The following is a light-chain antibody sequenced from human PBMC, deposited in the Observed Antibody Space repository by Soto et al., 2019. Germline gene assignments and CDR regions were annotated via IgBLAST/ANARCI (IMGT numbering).Light chain of an antibody. J-gene: IGKJ1*01. CDR2: GAS. Sequence: EIVMTQSPATLSVSPGERATLSCRASQSVSSNLAWYQQKPGQAPRLIIYGASSRATGIPDRFSGSGSGTDFTLTISRLEPEDFEVYYCQQYGSSPRTFGQGTKVDI. CDR1: QSVSSN. V-gene: IGKV3-20*01. CDR3: QQYGSSPRT.